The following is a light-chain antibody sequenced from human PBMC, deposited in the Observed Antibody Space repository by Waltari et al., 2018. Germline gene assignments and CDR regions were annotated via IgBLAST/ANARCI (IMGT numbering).Light chain of an antibody. CDR1: SSNIGSPYN. J-gene: IGLJ2*01. Sequence: QSVLTQPPSVSGAPGQRVTISCTGSSSNIGSPYNVHWYQQVPGRAPKLLIYDDRHRPAGVPDRCSGSKSGTSASLAITGLQAEDEAEYFCQSYDSGLIGLFFGGGTKVTVL. CDR2: DDR. V-gene: IGLV1-40*01. CDR3: QSYDSGLIGLF.